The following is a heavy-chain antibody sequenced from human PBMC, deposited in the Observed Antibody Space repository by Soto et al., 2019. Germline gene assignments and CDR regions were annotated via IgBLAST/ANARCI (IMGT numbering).Heavy chain of an antibody. D-gene: IGHD1-26*01. CDR3: AREERFRYYYYGMDV. CDR1: GFTFSSYW. Sequence: GGSLRLSCAASGFTFSSYWMHWVRQAPGKGLVWVSRINSDGSSTSYADSVKGRFTISRDNAKNTLYLQMNSLRAEDTAVYYCAREERFRYYYYGMDVWGQGTTVTVSS. V-gene: IGHV3-74*01. J-gene: IGHJ6*02. CDR2: INSDGSST.